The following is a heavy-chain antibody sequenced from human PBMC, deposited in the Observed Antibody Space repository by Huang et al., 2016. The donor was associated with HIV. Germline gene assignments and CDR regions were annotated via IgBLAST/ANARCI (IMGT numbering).Heavy chain of an antibody. J-gene: IGHJ3*01. CDR3: ARDPKYHRIGYYRQRRGIDV. V-gene: IGHV1-18*01. Sequence: QAQLMQSGPEVKKPGASVKVSCKTSGYSFTDYGITWVRQAPGQGPEWVGWISAFKGDTEIAQRLQGRVTLTTDTSTSMAYMELRSLRFDDTAVYFCARDPKYHRIGYYRQRRGIDVWGQGTMVSVSS. CDR2: ISAFKGDT. D-gene: IGHD3-22*01. CDR1: GYSFTDYG.